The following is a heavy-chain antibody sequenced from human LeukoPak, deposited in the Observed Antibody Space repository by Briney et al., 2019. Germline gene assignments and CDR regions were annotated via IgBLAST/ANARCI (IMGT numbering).Heavy chain of an antibody. J-gene: IGHJ4*02. CDR3: TKQSYDFWSGYYYFDY. Sequence: GGSLRLSCAASGFTFSNAWMSWVRQAPGKGLEWVGRIKSKTDSGTTDYAAPVKGRFTISRDDSKNTLYLQMNSLKTEDTAVYYCTKQSYDFWSGYYYFDYWGQGTLVTVSS. V-gene: IGHV3-15*01. CDR2: IKSKTDSGTT. D-gene: IGHD3-3*01. CDR1: GFTFSNAW.